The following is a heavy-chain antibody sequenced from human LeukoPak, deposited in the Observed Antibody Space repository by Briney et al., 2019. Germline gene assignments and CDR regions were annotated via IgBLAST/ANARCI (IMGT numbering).Heavy chain of an antibody. CDR1: VFTFSNSW. V-gene: IGHV3-74*01. Sequence: GGSLRLSCAASVFTFSNSWMHWVRQAPGKGLVRVSRINSDGHTTSYADSVKGRFTVSRDNAKNTLYLQMSSLRAEDTAVYYCASGYGDYVDYWGQGTLVTVSP. CDR2: INSDGHTT. D-gene: IGHD4-17*01. CDR3: ASGYGDYVDY. J-gene: IGHJ4*02.